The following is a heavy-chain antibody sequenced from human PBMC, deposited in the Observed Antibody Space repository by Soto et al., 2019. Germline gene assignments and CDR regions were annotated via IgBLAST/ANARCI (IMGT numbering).Heavy chain of an antibody. D-gene: IGHD2-2*01. CDR1: GFTFTTFL. V-gene: IGHV3-23*01. J-gene: IGHJ4*02. CDR2: VSGSGDRT. Sequence: PGESLKISCAASGFTFTTFLMSWVRQAPGKGLEWVSSVSGSGDRTLYADSVKGRFTISRDNSKNTLYLQMNTLKAEDTAVYYCARDFREDIVVVPAAPIPLDYWGQGTLVTVSS. CDR3: ARDFREDIVVVPAAPIPLDY.